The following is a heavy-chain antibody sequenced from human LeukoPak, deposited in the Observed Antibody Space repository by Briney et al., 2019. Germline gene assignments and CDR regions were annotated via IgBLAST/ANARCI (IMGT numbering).Heavy chain of an antibody. CDR2: ISYSAST. CDR3: ARQRWLVHNWFDP. J-gene: IGHJ5*02. CDR1: GGSISSRSYY. V-gene: IGHV4-39*01. D-gene: IGHD6-19*01. Sequence: PSETLSLTCSVSGGSISSRSYYWGWIRHLPGNGLEWIGSISYSASTYYNPSLKSRVTISVDTSKNQFSLKLSSVTAADTALYYCARQRWLVHNWFDPWGQGTLVTVSS.